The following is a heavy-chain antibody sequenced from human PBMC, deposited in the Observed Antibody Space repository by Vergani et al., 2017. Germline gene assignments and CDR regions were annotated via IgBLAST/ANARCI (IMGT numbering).Heavy chain of an antibody. J-gene: IGHJ4*02. CDR2: IYSGGST. CDR3: ASGFTAMATFDY. V-gene: IGHV3-53*02. D-gene: IGHD5-18*01. Sequence: EVQLVETGGGLIQPGGSPRLSCAASGFTVSSNYMSWVRQAPGKGLEWVSVIYSGGSTYYADSVKGRFTISRDNSKNTLYLQMNSLRAEDTAVYYCASGFTAMATFDYWGQGTLVTVSS. CDR1: GFTVSSNY.